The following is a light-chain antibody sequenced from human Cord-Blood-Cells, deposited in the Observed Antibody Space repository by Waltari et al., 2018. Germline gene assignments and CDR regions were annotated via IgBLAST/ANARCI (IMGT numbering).Light chain of an antibody. V-gene: IGLV3-21*04. Sequence: SYVLTQPPSVSVAPGKTARITCGGNNIVSKSVHWYQQKPGQAPVLVIYYDSDRPSGIPERFSGFNSGNTATLTISRVEAGDEAYYYCQVWDSSSDHRVFGGGTKLTVL. CDR2: YDS. J-gene: IGLJ3*02. CDR1: NIVSKS. CDR3: QVWDSSSDHRV.